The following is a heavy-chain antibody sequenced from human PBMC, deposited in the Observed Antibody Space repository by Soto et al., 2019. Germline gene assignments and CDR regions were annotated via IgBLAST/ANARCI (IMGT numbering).Heavy chain of an antibody. CDR3: AKDLRTTISDYGMDV. CDR2: ISYDETNE. CDR1: GFTFGSHG. V-gene: IGHV3-30*18. J-gene: IGHJ6*02. Sequence: QVQLVESGGGLVQPGGSLRLTCVASGFTFGSHGMHWVRQAPGKGLEWVAVISYDETNEHYVDSVKGRFTISRDNSKSILYLQMNRLGPEDTAVYKCAKDLRTTISDYGMDVWGQGTTVTVSS.